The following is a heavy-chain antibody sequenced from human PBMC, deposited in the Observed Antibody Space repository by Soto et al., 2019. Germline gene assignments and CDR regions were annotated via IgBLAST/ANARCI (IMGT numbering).Heavy chain of an antibody. CDR1: GFTVGSTY. J-gene: IGHJ6*02. D-gene: IGHD2-15*01. CDR2: IESGGST. V-gene: IGHV3-53*01. CDR3: AKDLGPLRLLNYYFYGLDV. Sequence: GGSLRLSCNAPGFTVGSTYMSWVRQAPGMGLEWVAVIESGGSTHYADSVKGRFTISRDIPKNMIYLQLHTLRAEDTAVYYCAKDLGPLRLLNYYFYGLDVWGQGTTVTGSS.